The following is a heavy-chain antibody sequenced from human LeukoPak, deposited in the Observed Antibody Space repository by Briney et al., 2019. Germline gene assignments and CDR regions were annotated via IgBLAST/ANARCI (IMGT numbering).Heavy chain of an antibody. CDR3: ARAYYDILTGPAGYYYGIDV. CDR1: GGTFSSYA. D-gene: IGHD3-9*01. V-gene: IGHV1-69*13. J-gene: IGHJ6*02. CDR2: IIPIFGTA. Sequence: SVKVSCKASGGTFSSYAISWVRQAPGQGLEWMGGIIPIFGTANYAQKFQGRVTITADESTSTAYMELSSLRSEDTAVYYCARAYYDILTGPAGYYYGIDVWGQGTTVTVSS.